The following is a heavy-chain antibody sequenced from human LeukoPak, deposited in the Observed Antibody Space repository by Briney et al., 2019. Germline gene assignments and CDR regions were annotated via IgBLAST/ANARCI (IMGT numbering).Heavy chain of an antibody. D-gene: IGHD5-24*01. CDR3: AREGRYRYGYNEYHSYMDI. CDR1: GGSISSYY. J-gene: IGHJ6*03. CDR2: IYYSGST. Sequence: PSETLSLNCTVSGGSISSYYWSWIRQPPGKGLEWIGYIYYSGSTNYNPSLKSRVTISVDTSKNQFSLKLSSVTAAETAVYYCAREGRYRYGYNEYHSYMDIWGKGTTVTVSS. V-gene: IGHV4-59*01.